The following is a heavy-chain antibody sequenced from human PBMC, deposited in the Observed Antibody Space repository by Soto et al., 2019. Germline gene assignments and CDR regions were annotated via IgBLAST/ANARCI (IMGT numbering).Heavy chain of an antibody. CDR1: GGSISSGGYY. D-gene: IGHD3-10*01. V-gene: IGHV4-31*03. CDR2: IYYSGST. J-gene: IGHJ4*02. CDR3: ARALWFGELLYFDY. Sequence: QVQLQESGPGLVKPSQTQSLTCTVSGGSISSGGYYWSWIRQHPGKGLEWIGYIYYSGSTYYNPSLKSRVTISVDTSKNQFSLKLSSVTAADTAVYYCARALWFGELLYFDYWGQGTLVTVSS.